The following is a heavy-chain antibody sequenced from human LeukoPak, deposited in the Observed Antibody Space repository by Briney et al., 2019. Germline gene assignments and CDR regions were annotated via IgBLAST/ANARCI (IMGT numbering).Heavy chain of an antibody. CDR2: IYYSGST. J-gene: IGHJ4*02. D-gene: IGHD2-15*01. V-gene: IGHV4-30-4*01. CDR1: GGSISSGDYN. Sequence: SETLSLTCTVSGGSISSGDYNWSWIRQPPGKGLEWIGYIYYSGSTYYNPSLKSRVTISVDTSKNQFSLRLSSVTAADTAVYYCARLHVGGGPVDSWGQGTLVTVS. CDR3: ARLHVGGGPVDS.